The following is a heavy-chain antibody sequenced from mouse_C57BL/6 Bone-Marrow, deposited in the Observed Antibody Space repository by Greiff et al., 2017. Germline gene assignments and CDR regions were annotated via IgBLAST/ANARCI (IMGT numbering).Heavy chain of an antibody. V-gene: IGHV1-81*01. J-gene: IGHJ2*01. CDR2: IYPRSGNT. Sequence: VQLQQSGAELARPGASVKLSCKASGYTFTSYGISWVKQRTGQGLEWIGEIYPRSGNTYYNEKFKGKATLTADKSSSTAYMELRSLTSEDSAVXFCARSACLLYFDYWGQGTTLTVSS. D-gene: IGHD2-3*01. CDR3: ARSACLLYFDY. CDR1: GYTFTSYG.